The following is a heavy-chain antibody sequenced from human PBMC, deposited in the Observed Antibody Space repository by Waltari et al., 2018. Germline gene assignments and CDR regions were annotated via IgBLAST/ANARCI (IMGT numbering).Heavy chain of an antibody. Sequence: DVQLVESGGGLVHPGGSLRLSCAASGFTVSTTHMSWVRQAPGKGLDWVLLLYPAGRPYTAAAVMGRFTISRDISSNTVHLQMNNLRPADTAIYYGARARDEYTAMVFFDHWGQGTLVNVSS. CDR2: LYPAGRP. D-gene: IGHD5-18*01. CDR3: ARARDEYTAMVFFDH. J-gene: IGHJ4*02. V-gene: IGHV3-66*02. CDR1: GFTVSTTH.